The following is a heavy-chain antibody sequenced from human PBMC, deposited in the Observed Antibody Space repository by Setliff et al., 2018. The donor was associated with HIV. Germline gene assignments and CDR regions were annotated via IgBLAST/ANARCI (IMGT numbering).Heavy chain of an antibody. CDR3: ARRRSSGWYHYFDY. CDR1: GDSISRSRYY. Sequence: SETLSLTCVVSGDSISRSRYYWGWIRQPPGKGLEWIGSFYYSGSTSYNPSLKSRVTISGDTSKNQVSLRLSSVTAADTAVYYCARRRSSGWYHYFDYWGQGTLVTVSS. CDR2: FYYSGST. D-gene: IGHD6-19*01. V-gene: IGHV4-39*01. J-gene: IGHJ4*02.